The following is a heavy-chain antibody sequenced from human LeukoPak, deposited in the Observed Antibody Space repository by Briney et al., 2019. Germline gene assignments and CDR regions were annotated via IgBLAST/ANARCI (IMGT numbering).Heavy chain of an antibody. CDR3: AKEWELLVGPFDY. CDR1: GFTFSSYA. V-gene: IGHV3-23*01. Sequence: GGSLGLSCVVSGFTFSSYAMSWVRQAPGKGLEWVSAISVSGGTTYYADSVKGRFTISRDNSKNTLYLQMNSLRAEDAAVYYCAKEWELLVGPFDYWGQGTLVTVSS. J-gene: IGHJ4*02. D-gene: IGHD1-26*01. CDR2: ISVSGGTT.